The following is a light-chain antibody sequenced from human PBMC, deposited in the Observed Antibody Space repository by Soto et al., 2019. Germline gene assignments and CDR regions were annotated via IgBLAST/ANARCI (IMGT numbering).Light chain of an antibody. CDR1: QSINNRY. Sequence: EIVLTQSPGTLSLSPGERATLSCRASQSINNRYLAWYQQKPGQAPRPLIYAASSRATGIPDRFSGSGSGTDCTLSISRLELEDFAVYYCQQFGSSPGFTFGPGTKVDIK. CDR2: AAS. CDR3: QQFGSSPGFT. J-gene: IGKJ3*01. V-gene: IGKV3-20*01.